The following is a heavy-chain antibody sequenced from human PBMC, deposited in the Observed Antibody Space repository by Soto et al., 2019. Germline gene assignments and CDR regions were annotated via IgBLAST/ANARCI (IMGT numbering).Heavy chain of an antibody. V-gene: IGHV3-30-3*01. Sequence: PGGSLRLSCAASGFTFSSYAMHWVRQAPGKGLEWVAVISYDGSNKYYADSVKGRFTISRDNSKNTLYLQMNSLRAEDTAVYYCARDTRGSFWFDPWGQGTLVTVS. CDR2: ISYDGSNK. D-gene: IGHD1-26*01. CDR3: ARDTRGSFWFDP. CDR1: GFTFSSYA. J-gene: IGHJ5*02.